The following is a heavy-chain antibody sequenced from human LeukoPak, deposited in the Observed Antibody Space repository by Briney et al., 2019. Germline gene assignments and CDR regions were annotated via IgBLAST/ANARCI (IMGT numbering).Heavy chain of an antibody. CDR3: AKESAYCGSDCRSLSDY. CDR2: ISYDGSNK. D-gene: IGHD2-21*02. CDR1: GFTFSSYS. J-gene: IGHJ4*02. V-gene: IGHV3-30*18. Sequence: GGSLRLSCAASGFTFSSYSMNWVRQAPGKGLEWVAVISYDGSNKYYADSVKGRFTISRDNSKNTLYLQMNSLRAEDTAVYYCAKESAYCGSDCRSLSDYWGQGTLVTVSS.